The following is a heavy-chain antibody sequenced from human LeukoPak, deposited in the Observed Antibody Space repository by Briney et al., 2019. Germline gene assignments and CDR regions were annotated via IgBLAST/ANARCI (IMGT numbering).Heavy chain of an antibody. J-gene: IGHJ4*02. CDR2: ISGSGGST. D-gene: IGHD5-18*01. Sequence: PGGSLRLSCAASGFSYAMSWVRQAPGKGLEWVSAISGSGGSTYYADSVRGRFTISRDNSKKTLYLQMKTLRDQKTAVYYCAKDVVDTGMVHHQTFHYWGQETLVTVSS. CDR3: AKDVVDTGMVHHQTFHY. CDR1: GFSYA. V-gene: IGHV3-23*01.